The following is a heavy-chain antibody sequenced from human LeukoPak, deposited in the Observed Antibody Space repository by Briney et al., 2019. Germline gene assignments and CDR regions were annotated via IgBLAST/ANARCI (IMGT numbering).Heavy chain of an antibody. Sequence: GGSLRLSCEASGFTFSLYGMSWVRQAPGKGLEGGSVISGRGGKTDYADSVKGRFTIPRDNSKNTMHLQMNRLRVEDTAEYYCAKDLGYDYVWGEGNLYDYWGQGILVTVSS. CDR1: GFTFSLYG. CDR3: AKDLGYDYVWGEGNLYDY. D-gene: IGHD3-16*01. J-gene: IGHJ4*02. V-gene: IGHV3-23*01. CDR2: ISGRGGKT.